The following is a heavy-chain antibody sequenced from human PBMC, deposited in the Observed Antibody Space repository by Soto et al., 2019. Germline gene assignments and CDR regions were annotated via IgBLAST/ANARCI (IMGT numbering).Heavy chain of an antibody. CDR3: ARGYDILTGPLDY. CDR1: GGSISSGGYY. Sequence: PSETLSLTCTVSGGSISSGGYYWSWIRQHPGKGLEWIGYIHSSGSTYYNPSLKSRVTISVDTSKNQFSLNLNSVTAADTAVYYCARGYDILTGPLDYWGPGTLVTVSS. V-gene: IGHV4-31*03. J-gene: IGHJ4*02. D-gene: IGHD3-9*01. CDR2: IHSSGST.